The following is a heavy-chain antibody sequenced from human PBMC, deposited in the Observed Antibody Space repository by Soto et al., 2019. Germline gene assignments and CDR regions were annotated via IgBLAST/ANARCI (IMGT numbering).Heavy chain of an antibody. D-gene: IGHD3-22*01. Sequence: SGKVSCKASGGTFSSYTIIWVLQAPGQGLEWMGRIIPILGIANYAQKFQGRVTITADKSTSTAYMELSSLRSEDTAVYYCESQHYYDSSGYYVVYWGQGTLVTVSS. J-gene: IGHJ4*02. CDR2: IIPILGIA. CDR1: GGTFSSYT. CDR3: ESQHYYDSSGYYVVY. V-gene: IGHV1-69*02.